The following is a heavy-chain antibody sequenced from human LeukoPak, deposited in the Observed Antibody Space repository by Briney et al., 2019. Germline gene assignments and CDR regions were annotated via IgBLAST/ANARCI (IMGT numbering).Heavy chain of an antibody. CDR3: ARDHGPQYYDILTGYLFDY. V-gene: IGHV1-18*01. J-gene: IGHJ4*02. CDR2: ISAYNGNT. CDR1: GYTFTSYG. D-gene: IGHD3-9*01. Sequence: GASVKVSCKASGYTFTSYGISWVRQAPGQGLEWMGWISAYNGNTNYAQKLQGRVTMATDTSTSTAYMELRSLRSDDTAVYYCARDHGPQYYDILTGYLFDYWGQGTLVTVSS.